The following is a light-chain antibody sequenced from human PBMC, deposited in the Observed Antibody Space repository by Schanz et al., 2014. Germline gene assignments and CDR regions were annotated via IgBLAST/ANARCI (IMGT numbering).Light chain of an antibody. CDR1: QTVTRW. V-gene: IGKV1-5*01. Sequence: DIRLTQSPSTLSASVGDRVTITCRASQTVTRWLAWYQQKPGEAPRLLIHDVSSLQRGVPSRFRGSGSGTDFTLTISSLQPDDFATYFCQQYNDFATFGQGTKVEMK. CDR3: QQYNDFAT. J-gene: IGKJ1*01. CDR2: DVS.